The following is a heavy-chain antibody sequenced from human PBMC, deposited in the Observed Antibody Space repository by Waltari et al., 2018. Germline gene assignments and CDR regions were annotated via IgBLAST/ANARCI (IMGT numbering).Heavy chain of an antibody. J-gene: IGHJ5*02. D-gene: IGHD6-13*01. CDR3: ARLRLAAAVVDWFDP. CDR1: GGSISSSSYY. CDR2: IYYSGST. Sequence: QLQLQESGPGLVKPSETLSLTCTVSGGSISSSSYYWGWIRQPPGKGLEWIGSIYYSGSTYYNPSLKSRVTISVDTSKNQSSLKLSSVTAADTAVYYCARLRLAAAVVDWFDPWGQGTLVTVSS. V-gene: IGHV4-39*01.